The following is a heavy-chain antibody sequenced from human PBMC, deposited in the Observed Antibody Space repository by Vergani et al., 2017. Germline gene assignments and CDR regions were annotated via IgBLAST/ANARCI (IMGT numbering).Heavy chain of an antibody. J-gene: IGHJ4*02. CDR3: AREGFYDYVWGSYRLRGGYYFDY. CDR1: GYTFTSYA. V-gene: IGHV1-3*01. CDR2: INAGNGNT. D-gene: IGHD3-16*02. Sequence: QVQLVQSGAEVKKPGASVKVSCTASGYTFTSYAMHWVRQAPGQRLEWMGWINAGNGNTKYSQKFQGRVTITRDTSASTAYMELSSLRSEDTAVYYCAREGFYDYVWGSYRLRGGYYFDYWGQGTLVTVSS.